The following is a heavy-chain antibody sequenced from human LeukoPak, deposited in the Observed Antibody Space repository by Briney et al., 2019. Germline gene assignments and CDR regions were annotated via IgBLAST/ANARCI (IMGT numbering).Heavy chain of an antibody. J-gene: IGHJ4*02. V-gene: IGHV4-39*01. CDR2: IYYSGST. CDR1: GGSISSSSYY. Sequence: PSETLSLTCSVSGGSISSSSYYWGWIRQPPGKGLEWIGNIYYSGSTYYNPSLMSRVTISVDTSKNQFSLRLSSVTAADTAVYYCARQAYGSGSYYNFDYWGQGTLVTVSS. D-gene: IGHD3-10*01. CDR3: ARQAYGSGSYYNFDY.